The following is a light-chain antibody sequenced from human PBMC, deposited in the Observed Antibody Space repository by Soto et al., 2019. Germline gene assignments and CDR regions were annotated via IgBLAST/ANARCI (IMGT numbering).Light chain of an antibody. J-gene: IGKJ1*01. CDR3: QYYGSSSGWT. CDR2: GAS. V-gene: IGKV3-20*01. CDR1: QSVSSTY. Sequence: EIVLTQSPGTLSLSPGERATLSCRASQSVSSTYLTWYQQKPGQAPRLLIYGASSRATGIPDRFSGSGSGTDFTLTISRLEPEDFAVYYCQYYGSSSGWTFGQGTKVEIK.